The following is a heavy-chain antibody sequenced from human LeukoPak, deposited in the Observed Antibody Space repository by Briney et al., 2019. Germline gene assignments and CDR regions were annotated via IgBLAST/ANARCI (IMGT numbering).Heavy chain of an antibody. CDR1: GFTFVNSA. CDR2: IVVGSGHT. J-gene: IGHJ6*03. CDR3: AATAYYDKDYYMDV. Sequence: SVKVSCKASGFTFVNSAMQWVRQARGQRLEWIGWIVVGSGHTNYAQKFQERVTITRDMSTGTAYMELRSLRSEDTAVYHCAATAYYDKDYYMDVWGKGTTVIVSS. V-gene: IGHV1-58*02. D-gene: IGHD3-16*01.